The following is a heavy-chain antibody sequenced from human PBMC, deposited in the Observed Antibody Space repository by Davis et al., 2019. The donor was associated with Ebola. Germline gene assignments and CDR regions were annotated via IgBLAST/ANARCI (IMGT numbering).Heavy chain of an antibody. CDR3: ASLRRSITGFDDGYDI. J-gene: IGHJ3*02. Sequence: KVSCKGLGYSFYQYWIGWVRQMPGKGLEWMGSIYPGDSDARYSPSFQGQVTISADNSIKTAFLHWSSLKASDTAIYYCASLRRSITGFDDGYDIWGQGTMVTVSS. D-gene: IGHD3-9*01. CDR2: IYPGDSDA. V-gene: IGHV5-51*01. CDR1: GYSFYQYW.